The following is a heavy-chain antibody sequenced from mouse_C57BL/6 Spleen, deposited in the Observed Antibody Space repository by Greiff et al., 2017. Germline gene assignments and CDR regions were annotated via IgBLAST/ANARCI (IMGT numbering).Heavy chain of an antibody. V-gene: IGHV5-16*01. Sequence: EVKLMESEGGLVQPGSSMKLSCTASGFTFSDYYMAWVRQVPEKGLEWVANINYDGSSTYYLDSLKSRFIISRDNAKDILYLQMSSLKSEDTATYYCARELLREWYFDVWGTGTTVTVSS. J-gene: IGHJ1*03. CDR2: INYDGSST. D-gene: IGHD1-1*01. CDR3: ARELLREWYFDV. CDR1: GFTFSDYY.